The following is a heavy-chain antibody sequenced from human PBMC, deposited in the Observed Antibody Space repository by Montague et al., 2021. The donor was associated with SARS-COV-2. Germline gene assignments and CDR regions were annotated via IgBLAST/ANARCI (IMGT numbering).Heavy chain of an antibody. CDR3: ARDLSRAFCEGDSCYSENWFAH. D-gene: IGHD3-22*01. Sequence: SETLSLTCTVSGDSIIGYFWTWIRQPPGKGLEWIGYLYDTGSVKYNPSLNSRVTMSIDTSKNQFSLELTSVTAADTAIYYCARDLSRAFCEGDSCYSENWFAHWGQGTLVTVSS. CDR2: LYDTGSV. V-gene: IGHV4-59*01. CDR1: GDSIIGYF. J-gene: IGHJ5*02.